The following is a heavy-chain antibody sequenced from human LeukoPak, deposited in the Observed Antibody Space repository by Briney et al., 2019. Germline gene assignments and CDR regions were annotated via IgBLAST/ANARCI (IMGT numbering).Heavy chain of an antibody. CDR2: ISAYNGNT. V-gene: IGHV1-18*01. CDR1: GYTFTSYG. D-gene: IGHD3-10*01. Sequence: GASVKVSCKASGYTFTSYGISWVRQAPGQGLEWMGWISAYNGNTNYAQKLQGRVTMTTDTSTSTAYMELRSLRSDDTAVYYCARPLYGSGSYYPDYWGLGTLVTVSS. J-gene: IGHJ4*02. CDR3: ARPLYGSGSYYPDY.